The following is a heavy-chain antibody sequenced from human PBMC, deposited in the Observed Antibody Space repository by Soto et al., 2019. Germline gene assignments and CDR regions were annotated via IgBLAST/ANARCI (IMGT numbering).Heavy chain of an antibody. CDR1: GYTFTGYY. D-gene: IGHD5-12*01. Sequence: QVQLVQSGAEVKKPGASVKVSCKASGYTFTGYYMHWVRQAPGQGLEWMGWINPNSGGTNYAQRVQGWVTMTRDTSISTGYMELSRLRSDDTSVYYCARSRGYDFVYYYYGMDVWGQGTTVTVSS. CDR3: ARSRGYDFVYYYYGMDV. V-gene: IGHV1-2*04. CDR2: INPNSGGT. J-gene: IGHJ6*02.